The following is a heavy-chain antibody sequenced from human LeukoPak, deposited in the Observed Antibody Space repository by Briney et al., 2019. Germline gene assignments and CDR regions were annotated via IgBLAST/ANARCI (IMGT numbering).Heavy chain of an antibody. D-gene: IGHD3-9*01. CDR1: GSSFTSYW. CDR3: ARLDGWFDP. J-gene: IGHJ5*02. Sequence: GESLKISCKASGSSFTSYWIGWVRQMPGKGLEWMGMIYPGDSDTRYSPSFQGHVTISADKSISTAYPQWSSLKTSDTAIYFCARLDGWFDPWGQGTLVTVSS. V-gene: IGHV5-51*01. CDR2: IYPGDSDT.